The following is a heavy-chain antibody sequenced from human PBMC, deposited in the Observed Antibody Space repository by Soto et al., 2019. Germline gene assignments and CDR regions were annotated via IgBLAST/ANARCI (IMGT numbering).Heavy chain of an antibody. Sequence: SETLSLTCTVSGGSVSSGSYYWSWIRQPPGKGLEWIGYIYYSGSTNYNPSLKSRVTISVDTSKNQFSLKLSSVTAADTAVYYCARDGFCSSTSSCVFRGSGYYSYGMDFWGQGTTVTVSS. CDR1: GGSVSSGSYY. CDR3: ARDGFCSSTSSCVFRGSGYYSYGMDF. D-gene: IGHD2-2*01. J-gene: IGHJ6*02. CDR2: IYYSGST. V-gene: IGHV4-61*01.